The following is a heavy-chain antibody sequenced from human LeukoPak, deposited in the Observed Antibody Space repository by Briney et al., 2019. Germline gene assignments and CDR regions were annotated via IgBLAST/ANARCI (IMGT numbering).Heavy chain of an antibody. CDR1: GGSISSYY. J-gene: IGHJ3*02. CDR2: IFYSGRT. Sequence: SETLSLTCTVSGGSISSYYWSWIRQTPGKGLEWIGYIFYSGRTNYNPSLKSRITISVDSSKNQFSLNLSSVTAADTAMYYCARVGEVDAFDIWGRGTMVTVSS. D-gene: IGHD3-10*01. V-gene: IGHV4-59*13. CDR3: ARVGEVDAFDI.